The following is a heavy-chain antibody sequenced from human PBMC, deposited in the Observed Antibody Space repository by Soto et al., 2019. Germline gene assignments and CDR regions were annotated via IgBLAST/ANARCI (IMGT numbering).Heavy chain of an antibody. D-gene: IGHD3-22*01. Sequence: SLRLSCAASGFTFSSYAMSWVRQAPGKGLEWVSAISGSGGSTYYAGSVKGRFTISRDNSKNTLYLQMNSLRAEDTAVYYCAANRGYNYYYGMDVWGQGTTVTVS. CDR2: ISGSGGST. CDR1: GFTFSSYA. J-gene: IGHJ6*02. V-gene: IGHV3-23*01. CDR3: AANRGYNYYYGMDV.